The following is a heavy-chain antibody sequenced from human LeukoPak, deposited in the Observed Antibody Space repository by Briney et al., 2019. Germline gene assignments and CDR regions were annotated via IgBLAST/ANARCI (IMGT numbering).Heavy chain of an antibody. V-gene: IGHV3-23*01. CDR3: AKGRRDGYNFYFDY. Sequence: GGSLRLSCAASGFTFSTYAMSWVRQAPGKGLEWVSAISGSGGSTYYADSVKGRFTISRDNSKNTLYLQMNSLRAEDTAVYYCAKGRRDGYNFYFDYWGQGTLVTVSS. D-gene: IGHD5-12*01. CDR1: GFTFSTYA. J-gene: IGHJ4*02. CDR2: ISGSGGST.